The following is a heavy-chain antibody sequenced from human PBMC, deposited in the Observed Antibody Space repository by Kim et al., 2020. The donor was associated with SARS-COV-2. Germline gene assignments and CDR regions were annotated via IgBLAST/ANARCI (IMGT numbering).Heavy chain of an antibody. CDR3: ARAHYYDSSGYYNWFDP. CDR2: IIPFFGTA. D-gene: IGHD3-22*01. Sequence: SVKVSCKASGGTFSSYAISWVRQAPGQGLEWMGGIIPFFGTANYAQKFQGRVTITADESTSTAYMELSSLRSEDTAVYYCARAHYYDSSGYYNWFDPWGQGTLVTVSS. CDR1: GGTFSSYA. J-gene: IGHJ5*02. V-gene: IGHV1-69*13.